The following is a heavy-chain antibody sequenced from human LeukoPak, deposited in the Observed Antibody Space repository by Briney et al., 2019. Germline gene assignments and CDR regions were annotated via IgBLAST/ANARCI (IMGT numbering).Heavy chain of an antibody. Sequence: PSETLSLTCAVYGGSFSGYYWSWIRQPPGKGLEWIGEINHSGSTNYNPSLKSRVTISVDTSKNQFSLKLSSVTAADTAVYYCARYDSSGYPFFAISGQGTMVTVSS. V-gene: IGHV4-34*01. J-gene: IGHJ3*02. D-gene: IGHD3-22*01. CDR1: GGSFSGYY. CDR3: ARYDSSGYPFFAI. CDR2: INHSGST.